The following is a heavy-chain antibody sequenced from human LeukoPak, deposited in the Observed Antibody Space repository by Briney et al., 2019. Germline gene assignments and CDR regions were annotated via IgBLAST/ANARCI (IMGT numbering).Heavy chain of an antibody. CDR3: ARGYTKDMTSVTHFDY. Sequence: GASVKVSCKASGYTFTSFAMNWVRQAPGQGLEWIGWINTNTGNPTYAQGFTGRFVFSLDTSVSTAYLHISSLQAEDTAVYYCARGYTKDMTSVTHFDYWGQGTLVTVSS. J-gene: IGHJ4*02. D-gene: IGHD4-17*01. V-gene: IGHV7-4-1*02. CDR1: GYTFTSFA. CDR2: INTNTGNP.